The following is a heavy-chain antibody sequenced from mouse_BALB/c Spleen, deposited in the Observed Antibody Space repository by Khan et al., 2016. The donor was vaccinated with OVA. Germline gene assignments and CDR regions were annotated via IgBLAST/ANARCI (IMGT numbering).Heavy chain of an antibody. CDR3: ARQEALYPIDH. J-gene: IGHJ2*01. CDR1: GYIFTSYW. Sequence: QVQLKQSGAELVRPGASVKLSCKTSGYIFTSYWIHWVKQRSGQGLEWIARIYPGTDNTYYTEKFKDKATLTADKSSSTAYMQLSSLKSEDSAAYFCARQEALYPIDHWGQGTTLTVSS. CDR2: IYPGTDNT. D-gene: IGHD6-1*01. V-gene: IGHV1-76*01.